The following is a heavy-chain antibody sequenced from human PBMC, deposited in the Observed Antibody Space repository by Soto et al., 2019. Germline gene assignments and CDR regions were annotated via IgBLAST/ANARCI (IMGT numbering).Heavy chain of an antibody. V-gene: IGHV3-48*02. Sequence: GGSLRLSCAASGFTFSSYSMNWVRQAPGKGLEWVSYISSSSSTIYYADSVKGRFTISRDNAKNSLYLQMNSLRDEETAVYYCARTTVTQSYWYFDLWGRGTLVTVSS. CDR1: GFTFSSYS. CDR2: ISSSSSTI. D-gene: IGHD4-17*01. CDR3: ARTTVTQSYWYFDL. J-gene: IGHJ2*01.